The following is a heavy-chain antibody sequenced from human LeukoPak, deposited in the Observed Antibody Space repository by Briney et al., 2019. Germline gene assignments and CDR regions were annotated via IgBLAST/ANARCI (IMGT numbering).Heavy chain of an antibody. D-gene: IGHD2-2*02. V-gene: IGHV1-46*01. Sequence: ASVKVSCKASGYTFTSYYMHWVRQAPGQGLEWMGIINPSGGSTSYAQKFQGRVTMTRDTSTSTVYMELSSLRSEDTAVYYCARSGIVVVPAAIRYFDLWGRGTLVTVSS. CDR1: GYTFTSYY. CDR3: ARSGIVVVPAAIRYFDL. J-gene: IGHJ2*01. CDR2: INPSGGST.